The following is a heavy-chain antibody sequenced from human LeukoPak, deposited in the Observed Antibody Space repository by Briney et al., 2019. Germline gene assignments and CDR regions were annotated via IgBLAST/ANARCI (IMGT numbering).Heavy chain of an antibody. Sequence: SETLSLTCTVSGGSISSYYWSWISQPPGKGLEWIGEINHSGSTNYNPSLKSRVTLSVDTSKNQFSLKLSSVPAADTAVYYCARHGRRMVRGNYYFDYWGQGTLVTDSS. CDR3: ARHGRRMVRGNYYFDY. D-gene: IGHD3-10*01. V-gene: IGHV4-34*01. CDR2: INHSGST. CDR1: GGSISSYY. J-gene: IGHJ4*02.